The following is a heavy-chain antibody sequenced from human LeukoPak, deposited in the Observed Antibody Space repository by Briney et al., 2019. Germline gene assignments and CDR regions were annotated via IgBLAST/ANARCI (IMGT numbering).Heavy chain of an antibody. CDR1: GFTFTDYY. D-gene: IGHD3-10*01. Sequence: GGSLRLSCAASGFTFTDYYMTWVRQAPGKGLECVSSITFSSSHIYYADSVKGRFTISRDYTKDSLYLQMNSLRAEDTAIYYCARGPQFSGPGWFDPWGQGTLVTVSS. V-gene: IGHV3-69-1*02. J-gene: IGHJ5*02. CDR3: ARGPQFSGPGWFDP. CDR2: ITFSSSHI.